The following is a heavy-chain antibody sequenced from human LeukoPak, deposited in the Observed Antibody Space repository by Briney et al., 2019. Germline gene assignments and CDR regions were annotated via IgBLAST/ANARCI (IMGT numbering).Heavy chain of an antibody. CDR1: GFTFSTYS. J-gene: IGHJ3*02. CDR2: ISSSSGYI. V-gene: IGHV3-21*01. CDR3: AREELSYYDAFDI. D-gene: IGHD3-16*02. Sequence: PGGSLRLSCAASGFTFSTYSVNWVRQAPGKGLEWVSSISSSSGYIYYADSVKGRFTISRDNAKNSLYLQMNSLRAEDTAVHYCAREELSYYDAFDIWGQGTMVTVSS.